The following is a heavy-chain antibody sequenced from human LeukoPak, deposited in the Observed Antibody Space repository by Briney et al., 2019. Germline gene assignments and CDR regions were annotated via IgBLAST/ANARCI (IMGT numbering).Heavy chain of an antibody. CDR3: AKDRSGSYSQGLDS. D-gene: IGHD1-26*01. CDR2: IRYDGSNK. V-gene: IGHV3-30*02. Sequence: GGSLRLSCAASGFTFSSYGMHWVRQAPGKGLEWVAFIRYDGSNKYYADSVKGRFTISRDNSKNTLYLQMNSLRAEDTAVYYCAKDRSGSYSQGLDSWGQGTLVTVSS. CDR1: GFTFSSYG. J-gene: IGHJ4*02.